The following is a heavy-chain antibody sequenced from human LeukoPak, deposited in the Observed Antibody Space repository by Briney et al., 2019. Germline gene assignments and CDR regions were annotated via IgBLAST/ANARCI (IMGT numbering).Heavy chain of an antibody. J-gene: IGHJ5*02. D-gene: IGHD3-10*01. CDR3: ARGALLWFGELASRYNWFDP. CDR2: MNPNSGNT. CDR1: GYTFTSYD. Sequence: ASVKVSRKASGYTFTSYDINWVRQATGQGLEWMGWMNPNSGNTGYAQKFQGRVTMTRNTSISTAYMELSSLRSEDTAVYYCARGALLWFGELASRYNWFDPWGQGTLVTVSS. V-gene: IGHV1-8*01.